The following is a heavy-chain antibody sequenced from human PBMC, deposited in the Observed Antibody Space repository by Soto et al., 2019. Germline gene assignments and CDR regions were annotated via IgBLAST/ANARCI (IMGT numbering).Heavy chain of an antibody. CDR3: GRGPRFLSDQ. D-gene: IGHD3-3*01. CDR1: ANYW. Sequence: GRSLLLSCAASANYWIYWVRQAPGKGLELVANIEQDGSETHYVDAVKGRFTISRDNAKNSVYLQMNSLRVEDTAVYYCGRGPRFLSDQWGQGTMVTVSS. CDR2: IEQDGSET. V-gene: IGHV3-7*01. J-gene: IGHJ4*02.